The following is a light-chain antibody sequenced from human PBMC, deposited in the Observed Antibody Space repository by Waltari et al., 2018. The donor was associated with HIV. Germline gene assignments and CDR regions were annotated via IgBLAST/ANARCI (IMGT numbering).Light chain of an antibody. CDR3: MQSTYFPLT. Sequence: DIVMTQTPLSLSVTPGQPASISCKSDQSLLHSDRKTYLYWFVQKAGQSPQLLIYEASNRFSGVPDRFSGSGSVTDFTLKISRVEAGDIGVYYCMQSTYFPLTFGEGTKVEI. J-gene: IGKJ4*01. CDR2: EAS. CDR1: QSLLHSDRKTY. V-gene: IGKV2D-29*02.